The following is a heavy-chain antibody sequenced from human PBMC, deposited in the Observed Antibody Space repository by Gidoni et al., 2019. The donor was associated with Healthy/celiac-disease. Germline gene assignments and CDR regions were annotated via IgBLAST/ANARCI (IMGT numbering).Heavy chain of an antibody. CDR1: GGSISSSSYY. V-gene: IGHV4-39*01. J-gene: IGHJ4*02. CDR2: IYYSGST. CDR3: ARQVHGGYCISTSCYVFDY. D-gene: IGHD2-2*01. Sequence: QLQLQESGPGLVKPSETLSLTCTVSGGSISSSSYYWGWIRQPPGKGLEWIGSIYYSGSTYDNPSLKSRVTISVDTSKNQFSLKLSSVTAADTAVYYCARQVHGGYCISTSCYVFDYWGQGTLVTVSS.